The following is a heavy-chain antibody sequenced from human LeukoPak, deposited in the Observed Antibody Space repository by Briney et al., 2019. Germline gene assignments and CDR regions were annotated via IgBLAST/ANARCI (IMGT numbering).Heavy chain of an antibody. V-gene: IGHV4-38-2*02. CDR1: GYSISSSYY. D-gene: IGHD2-8*02. J-gene: IGHJ4*02. CDR3: ARSLYGTGPTTD. Sequence: PSETLSLTCTVPGYSISSSYYWGWIRQSPRKGLEWIGSIYHLGSTYYNPSLKSRVTISIDTSKSQFSLRLNSVTAADTAVYYCARSLYGTGPTTDWGQGTLVTVSS. CDR2: IYHLGST.